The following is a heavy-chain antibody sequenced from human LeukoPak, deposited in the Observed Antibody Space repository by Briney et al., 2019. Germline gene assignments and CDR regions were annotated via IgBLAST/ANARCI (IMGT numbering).Heavy chain of an antibody. CDR1: EYSFITYD. D-gene: IGHD3-3*01. V-gene: IGHV1-8*01. CDR2: MNPNIGNT. J-gene: IGHJ4*02. Sequence: GASVKVSCTASEYSFITYDFNWVRQATGQWLEWMGWMNPNIGNTGYAQKFQGRVTITADESTSTAYMELSSLRSEDTAVYYCAREGNGIALTIFGVVTEYYFDYWGQGTLVTVSS. CDR3: AREGNGIALTIFGVVTEYYFDY.